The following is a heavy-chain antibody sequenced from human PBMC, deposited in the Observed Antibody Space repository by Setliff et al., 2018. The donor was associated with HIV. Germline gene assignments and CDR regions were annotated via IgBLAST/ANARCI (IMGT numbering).Heavy chain of an antibody. V-gene: IGHV4-34*01. CDR1: GGSLSDYY. CDR2: INHSGST. Sequence: PSETLSLTCGVDGGSLSDYYWNWIRQPPGKGLEWIAEINHSGSTNYNPSLKSRATISVDTSKNQFSLKLTSVTAADTAVYYCARDGQWRYAVDIWGQGTMVTVSS. CDR3: ARDGQWRYAVDI. J-gene: IGHJ3*02. D-gene: IGHD6-19*01.